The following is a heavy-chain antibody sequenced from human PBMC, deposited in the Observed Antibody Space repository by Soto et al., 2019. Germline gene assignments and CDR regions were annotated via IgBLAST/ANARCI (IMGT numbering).Heavy chain of an antibody. CDR3: ARGLGVAVNTPFGY. V-gene: IGHV1-3*01. J-gene: IGHJ4*02. CDR2: IVGGNGNT. CDR1: GHTFPSYI. Sequence: ASVKVSCKASGHTFPSYIMHWVRRAPGQRLEWMGWIVGGNGNTKYSQKFQGRVTITRDTSASTVYMELSSLTSEDTAVDYWARGLGVAVNTPFGYWGQGTLVTVSS. D-gene: IGHD6-19*01.